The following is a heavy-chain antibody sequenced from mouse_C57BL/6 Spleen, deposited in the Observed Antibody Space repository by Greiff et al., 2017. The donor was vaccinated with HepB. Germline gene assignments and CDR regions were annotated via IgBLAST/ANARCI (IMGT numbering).Heavy chain of an antibody. Sequence: VQLQQSGAELARPGASVKLSCKASGYTFTSYGISWVKQRTGQGLEWIGEIYPRSGNTYYNEKFKGKATLTADKSSSTAYMELRSLTSEDSAVYFCARSVVTTEDYAMDYWGQGTSVTVSS. CDR1: GYTFTSYG. CDR2: IYPRSGNT. D-gene: IGHD2-2*01. CDR3: ARSVVTTEDYAMDY. V-gene: IGHV1-81*01. J-gene: IGHJ4*01.